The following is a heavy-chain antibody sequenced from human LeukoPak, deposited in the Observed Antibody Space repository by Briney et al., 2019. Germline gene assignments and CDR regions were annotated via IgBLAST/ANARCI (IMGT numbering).Heavy chain of an antibody. D-gene: IGHD1-7*01. CDR3: AGGTYYYVDY. J-gene: IGHJ4*02. CDR2: IYYSGST. V-gene: IGHV4-39*01. Sequence: PSETLSLTCTVSGGSISSSSYYWGWIRQPPVKGLEWIGSIYYSGSTYYNPSLKSRVTISVDTSKNQFSLKLSSVTAADTAVYYCAGGTYYYVDYWGQGTLVTVSS. CDR1: GGSISSSSYY.